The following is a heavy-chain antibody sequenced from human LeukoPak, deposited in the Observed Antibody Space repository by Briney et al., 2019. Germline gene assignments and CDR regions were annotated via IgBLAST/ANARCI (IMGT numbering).Heavy chain of an antibody. J-gene: IGHJ4*02. CDR3: AREGGSYRFLDN. Sequence: SETLSLTCTVSGDSISGYYWSWIRQPAGKGLEWIGRISTSGSTNYNPSLKSRVTMSVDTSTNQGSLNLTSVTAADTAVYYCAREGGSYRFLDNWGQGTLVTVSS. V-gene: IGHV4-4*07. D-gene: IGHD1-26*01. CDR2: ISTSGST. CDR1: GDSISGYY.